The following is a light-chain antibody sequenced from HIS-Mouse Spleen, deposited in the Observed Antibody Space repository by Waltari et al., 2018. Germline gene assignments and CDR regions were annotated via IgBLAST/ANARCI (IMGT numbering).Light chain of an antibody. V-gene: IGLV2-14*01. CDR2: EVS. CDR1: SSDVGGYNY. Sequence: QSALTQPASVSGSPGQSITISCTGTSSDVGGYNYVSWYQQHPGKAPKLMIYEVSNRPSGVFKRFSGSKSCNTASLTISGLQAEDEADYYCSSYTSSSTYVFGTGTKVTVL. J-gene: IGLJ1*01. CDR3: SSYTSSSTYV.